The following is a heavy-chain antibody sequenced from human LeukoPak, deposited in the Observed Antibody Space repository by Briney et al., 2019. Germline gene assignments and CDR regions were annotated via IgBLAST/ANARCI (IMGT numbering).Heavy chain of an antibody. J-gene: IGHJ6*02. CDR3: ARVRAPMVGSDQPEHGMDV. CDR1: GGSISSGGYY. CDR2: IYYSGST. D-gene: IGHD3-10*02. V-gene: IGHV4-31*03. Sequence: SQTLSLTCTVSGGSISSGGYYWSWIRQHPGKGLEWIGYIYYSGSTYYNPSLKSRVTISVDTSKNQFSLKLSSVTAADTAVYYCARVRAPMVGSDQPEHGMDVWGQGTTVTVSS.